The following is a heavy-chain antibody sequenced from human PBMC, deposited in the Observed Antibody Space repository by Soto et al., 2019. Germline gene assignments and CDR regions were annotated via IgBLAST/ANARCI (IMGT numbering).Heavy chain of an antibody. V-gene: IGHV3-7*01. CDR2: IKQDGSET. CDR3: ARSYGTGFLSGY. J-gene: IGHJ4*02. D-gene: IGHD3-10*01. Sequence: EVHLVESGGGLVRPGESLRLSCAASGFTFTNYRMSWLRQPPGKGLEWVANIKQDGSETRYVDSVKGRFTISRDNAKNSLLLQMNSLTAEDTAIYYCARSYGTGFLSGYWGQGTLVTVST. CDR1: GFTFTNYR.